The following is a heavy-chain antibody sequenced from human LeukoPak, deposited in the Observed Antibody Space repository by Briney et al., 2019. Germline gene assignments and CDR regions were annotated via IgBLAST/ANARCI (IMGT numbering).Heavy chain of an antibody. J-gene: IGHJ3*02. CDR1: GGSISSYY. CDR2: IYYSGST. D-gene: IGHD6-19*01. V-gene: IGHV4-59*01. CDR3: ARPVPQWLVPPRAFDI. Sequence: SETLSLTCTVSGGSISSYYWSWIRQPPGKGLEWIGYIYYSGSTNFNPSLKSRVTISVDTSKNQFSLRLNSVTAADTAVYYCARPVPQWLVPPRAFDIWGQGTMVTVSS.